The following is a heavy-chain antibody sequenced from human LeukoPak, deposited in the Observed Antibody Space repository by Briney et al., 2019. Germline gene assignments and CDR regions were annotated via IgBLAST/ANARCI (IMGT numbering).Heavy chain of an antibody. D-gene: IGHD6-13*01. Sequence: PSETLSLTCTVSGGSISSSSYYWGWLRQPPGKGLEWIGSIYYSGSTYYNPSLKSRVTISVDTSKNQFSLKLSSVTAADTAVYYCARHSSRWSVWFDPWGQGTLVTVSS. CDR2: IYYSGST. CDR3: ARHSSRWSVWFDP. V-gene: IGHV4-39*01. J-gene: IGHJ5*02. CDR1: GGSISSSSYY.